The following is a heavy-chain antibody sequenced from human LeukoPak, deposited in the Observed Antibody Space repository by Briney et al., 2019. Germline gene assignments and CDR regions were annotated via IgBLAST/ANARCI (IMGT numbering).Heavy chain of an antibody. Sequence: PGGSLRLSCAASGFTFSSYSMNWVRQAPGKGLEWVSYISSSSSSIYYADSVKGRFTISRDNAKNSLYLQMNSLRAEDTAVYYCTHAGKYQLFFPVGYGMDVWGQGTAVTVSS. CDR3: THAGKYQLFFPVGYGMDV. CDR1: GFTFSSYS. V-gene: IGHV3-48*04. CDR2: ISSSSSSI. J-gene: IGHJ6*02. D-gene: IGHD2-2*01.